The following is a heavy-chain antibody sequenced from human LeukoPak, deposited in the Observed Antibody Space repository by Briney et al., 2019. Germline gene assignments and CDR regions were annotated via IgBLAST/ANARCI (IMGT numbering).Heavy chain of an antibody. CDR3: ARANYAFWSGYSFDY. CDR1: GYTFTSYG. CDR2: IGAYNGNT. D-gene: IGHD3-3*01. Sequence: GASVKVSCKASGYTFTSYGISWVRQAPGQGLEWMGWIGAYNGNTNYAQKLQGRVTMTTDTSTSTAYMELRSLRSDDTAVYYCARANYAFWSGYSFDYWGQGTLVTVSS. J-gene: IGHJ4*02. V-gene: IGHV1-18*01.